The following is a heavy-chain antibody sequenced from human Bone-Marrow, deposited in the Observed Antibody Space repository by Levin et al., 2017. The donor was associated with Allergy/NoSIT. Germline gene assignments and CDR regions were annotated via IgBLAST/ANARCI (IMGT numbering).Heavy chain of an antibody. CDR2: VYHSGST. J-gene: IGHJ6*02. D-gene: IGHD4/OR15-4a*01. Sequence: SETLSLICAVSGGSINSSNWWIWVRQPPGKGLEWLGEVYHSGSTTYNPSLKGRITISLDKSRNQFSLKVTSVTAADTAVYYCASDADYKYGTDVWGQGTTVTVSS. V-gene: IGHV4-4*02. CDR1: GGSINSSNW. CDR3: ASDADYKYGTDV.